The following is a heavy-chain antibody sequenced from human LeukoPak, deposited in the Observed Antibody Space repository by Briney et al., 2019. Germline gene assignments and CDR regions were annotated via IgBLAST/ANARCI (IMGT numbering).Heavy chain of an antibody. V-gene: IGHV1-69*13. CDR1: GGTFSSYA. Sequence: SVKVSCKASGGTFSSYAISWVRQAPGQGLEWMGGIIPIFGTANYAQKFQGRVTITADESTSTAYMELSSLRSEDTAVYYCANYYDSSGYLGAFRFWGQGTLVTVSS. D-gene: IGHD3-22*01. CDR2: IIPIFGTA. J-gene: IGHJ4*02. CDR3: ANYYDSSGYLGAFRF.